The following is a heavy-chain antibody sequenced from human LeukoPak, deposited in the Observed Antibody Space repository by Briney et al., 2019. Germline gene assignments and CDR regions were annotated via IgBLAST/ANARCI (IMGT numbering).Heavy chain of an antibody. Sequence: QSGGSLRLYYAASGFTLSTYAMHWVRQAPGKGLEWVAVISYDGSNKYYADSVKGRFTISRDNSKNTLYLQMNSLRVEDTAVYYCARDPQLLWFGEYFGHFDNWGQGTLVTVSS. V-gene: IGHV3-30-3*01. CDR1: GFTLSTYA. J-gene: IGHJ4*02. D-gene: IGHD3-10*01. CDR3: ARDPQLLWFGEYFGHFDN. CDR2: ISYDGSNK.